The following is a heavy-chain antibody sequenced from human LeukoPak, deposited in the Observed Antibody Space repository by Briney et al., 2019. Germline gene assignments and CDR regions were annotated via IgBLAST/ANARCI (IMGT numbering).Heavy chain of an antibody. CDR1: GGSISTYY. Sequence: SETLSLTCTVSGGSISTYYWGWIRQPPGKGLEWIAYVSDIGSINYNPSLKSRVTISLDTSKNQLSLKLSSVTAADTAVYYCARQSDYYDSSGFHYYDMDVWGQGTTVTVSS. CDR2: VSDIGSI. J-gene: IGHJ6*02. V-gene: IGHV4-59*08. D-gene: IGHD3-22*01. CDR3: ARQSDYYDSSGFHYYDMDV.